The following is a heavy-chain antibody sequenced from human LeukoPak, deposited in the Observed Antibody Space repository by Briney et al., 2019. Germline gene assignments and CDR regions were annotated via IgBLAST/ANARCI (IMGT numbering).Heavy chain of an antibody. CDR1: GFTFGTYA. D-gene: IGHD4-11*01. J-gene: IGHJ5*02. V-gene: IGHV3-21*01. Sequence: PGGSLRLSCAASGFTFGTYAMNWVRQAPGKGLEWVSSISRSGRDIYYADSVRGRFTISRDNARDSLYLQMNSLKAEDTAVYYCAKESGGYSNNRGWFDPWGQGTLVTVSS. CDR2: ISRSGRDI. CDR3: AKESGGYSNNRGWFDP.